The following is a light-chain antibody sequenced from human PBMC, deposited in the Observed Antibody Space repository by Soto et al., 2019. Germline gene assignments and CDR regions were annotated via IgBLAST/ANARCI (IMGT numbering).Light chain of an antibody. CDR2: GAS. CDR1: QSVTSSY. V-gene: IGKV3-20*01. CDR3: QQYGSSPFT. J-gene: IGKJ3*01. Sequence: EIVLTQSPGTLSLSPGERATLSCRASQSVTSSYLAWYQQKPGQAPRLLIYGASSMATGISDRFSGSGSGTGFTLTISRLEPEDFAVYYCQQYGSSPFTFGPGTKVDIK.